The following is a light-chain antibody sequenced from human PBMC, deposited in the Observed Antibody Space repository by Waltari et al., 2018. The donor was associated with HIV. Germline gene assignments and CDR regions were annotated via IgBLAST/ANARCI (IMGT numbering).Light chain of an antibody. CDR1: TSDVGGYNY. Sequence: QSALTQPRSVSGSPGQSVTISCTGTTSDVGGYNYVSWYQQHPAKAPKLMIYDVSKRPSGVPDRFSGSKSGNTASLTISGLQAEDEADYYCCSYAGTSPLYVFGTGTKVTVL. CDR3: CSYAGTSPLYV. J-gene: IGLJ1*01. CDR2: DVS. V-gene: IGLV2-11*01.